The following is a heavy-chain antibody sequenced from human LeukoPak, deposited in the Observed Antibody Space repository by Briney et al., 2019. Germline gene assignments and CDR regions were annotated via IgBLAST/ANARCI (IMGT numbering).Heavy chain of an antibody. V-gene: IGHV1-69*01. CDR1: GGTFSSYA. J-gene: IGHJ6*02. CDR2: IIPIFGTA. CDR3: AKQDIVVVPAAPLYYYYYGMDV. D-gene: IGHD2-2*01. Sequence: SAKVSCKASGGTFSSYAISWVRQAPGQGLEWMGVIIPIFGTANYAQKFQGRVTITADESTSTAYMELSSLRSEDTAVYYCAKQDIVVVPAAPLYYYYYGMDVWGQGTTVTVSS.